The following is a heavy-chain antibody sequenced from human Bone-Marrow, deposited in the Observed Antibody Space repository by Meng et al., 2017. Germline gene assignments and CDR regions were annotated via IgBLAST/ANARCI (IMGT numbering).Heavy chain of an antibody. Sequence: GESLKISCAASGFTFSSYWMHWVRHAPGKGLVWVSRINSDGSNTSYADSVKGRFTISRDNAKNTLYLQMNSLRAEDTAVYYCARLRFGLGYYYYGMDVWGQGTTVTVSS. D-gene: IGHD4-17*01. V-gene: IGHV3-74*01. J-gene: IGHJ6*02. CDR1: GFTFSSYW. CDR3: ARLRFGLGYYYYGMDV. CDR2: INSDGSNT.